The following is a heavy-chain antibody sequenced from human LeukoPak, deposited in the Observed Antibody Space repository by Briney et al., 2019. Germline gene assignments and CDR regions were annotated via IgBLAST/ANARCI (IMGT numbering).Heavy chain of an antibody. CDR2: IRQDGSEK. J-gene: IGHJ4*02. CDR1: GFTFSNSW. V-gene: IGHV3-7*01. CDR3: ARNQY. D-gene: IGHD4-11*01. Sequence: GGSLRLSCTASGFTFSNSWMSWVRQAPGKGLEWVANIRQDGSEKYYVDSVKGRLTISRDNAKNSLFLQMNSLRAEDTAVYYCARNQYWGQGTLVTVSS.